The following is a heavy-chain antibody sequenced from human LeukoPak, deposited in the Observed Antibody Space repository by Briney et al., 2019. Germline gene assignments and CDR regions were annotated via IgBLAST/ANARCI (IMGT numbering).Heavy chain of an antibody. CDR3: AKDGPTYGDWYFDL. CDR2: ISYDGSNK. D-gene: IGHD2-8*01. J-gene: IGHJ2*01. CDR1: GFTFSSYA. Sequence: PGRSLRLSCAASGFTFSSYAMHWVRQAPGKGLEWVAAISYDGSNKYYADSVKGRFTISRYNSKNTLYLQMNSLRAEDMAVYYCAKDGPTYGDWYFDLWGRGTLVTVSS. V-gene: IGHV3-30*04.